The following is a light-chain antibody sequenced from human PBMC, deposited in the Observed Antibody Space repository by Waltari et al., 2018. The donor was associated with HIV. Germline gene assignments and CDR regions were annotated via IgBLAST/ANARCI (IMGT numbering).Light chain of an antibody. CDR2: EVT. Sequence: QSALTQPASVSGSPGQSLTISCTGTNRDVGNSNLVSWYRQHPDKAPKLLIFEVTRRPSGVSDRFSGSKSGNTASLTISGLQAEDEADYYCCSYAGSDTLVFGGGTKLTVL. CDR1: NRDVGNSNL. CDR3: CSYAGSDTLV. V-gene: IGLV2-23*02. J-gene: IGLJ3*02.